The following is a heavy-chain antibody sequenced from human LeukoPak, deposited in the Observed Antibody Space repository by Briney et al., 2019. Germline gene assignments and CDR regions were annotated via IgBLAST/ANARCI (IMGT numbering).Heavy chain of an antibody. J-gene: IGHJ4*02. CDR3: ARTGSWYYYFDY. Sequence: SETLSLTCTVSGGSISSYYWSWIRQPAGKGLEWNGRIYTSGSTNYNPSLKSRVTISVDTSKNQFSLKLSSVTAADTAVYYCARTGSWYYYFDYWGQGNMVTVSS. CDR2: IYTSGST. D-gene: IGHD6-13*01. V-gene: IGHV4-4*07. CDR1: GGSISSYY.